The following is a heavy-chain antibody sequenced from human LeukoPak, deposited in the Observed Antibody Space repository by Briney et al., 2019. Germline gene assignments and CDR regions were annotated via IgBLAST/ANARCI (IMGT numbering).Heavy chain of an antibody. CDR1: GFTFSSYG. J-gene: IGHJ4*02. CDR3: ARDGVTAMVIDY. D-gene: IGHD5-18*01. V-gene: IGHV3-33*01. CDR2: IWYDGSNK. Sequence: GGSLRLSCAASGFTFSSYGMHWVRQAPVKGLEWVAVIWYDGSNKYYADSVKGRFTISRDNSKNTLYLQMNSLRAEDTAVYYCARDGVTAMVIDYWGQGTLVTVSS.